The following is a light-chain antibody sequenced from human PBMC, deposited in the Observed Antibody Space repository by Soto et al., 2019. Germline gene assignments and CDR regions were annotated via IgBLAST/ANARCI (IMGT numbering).Light chain of an antibody. CDR2: AAS. J-gene: IGKJ5*01. CDR1: QTISNY. V-gene: IGKV1-39*01. Sequence: IQMTQSPSSLSASVGDRVTITCRASQTISNYLNWYQQKPGKAPYLLIYAASSLQSGVPSRCSGSSSGTDFTLTITSLQPEDFATYYCQQTYSTPITFGQGTRLEIK. CDR3: QQTYSTPIT.